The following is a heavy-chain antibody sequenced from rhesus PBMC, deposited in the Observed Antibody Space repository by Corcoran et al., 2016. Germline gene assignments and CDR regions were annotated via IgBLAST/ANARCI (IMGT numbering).Heavy chain of an antibody. D-gene: IGHD5-30*01. CDR1: GGSFSGYY. CDR2: ISGSSGST. J-gene: IGHJ6*01. V-gene: IGHV4-165*01. CDR3: ARGFRGYSGYSYDYGLDS. Sequence: QVQLQESGPGLVKPSETLSLTCAVSGGSFSGYYWGWIRQPPGKGLEWIGYISGSSGSTHYTPSLKRRVTISTDTSKNQFSLKLSSVTAADTAVYYCARGFRGYSGYSYDYGLDSWGQGVVVTVSS.